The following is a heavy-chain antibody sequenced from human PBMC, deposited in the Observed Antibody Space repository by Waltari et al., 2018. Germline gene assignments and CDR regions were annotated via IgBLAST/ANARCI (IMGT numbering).Heavy chain of an antibody. CDR3: ARWDTAMVD. CDR2: ISGSAPGT. V-gene: IGHV3-23*01. CDR1: GFTFRSYS. D-gene: IGHD5-18*01. J-gene: IGHJ4*02. Sequence: DVQLLESGGGLVQPGGYLTVSCAGSGFTFRSYSMSWFRQAPGKGLEWVSAISGSAPGTYYADSVKGRFTTSRDNSNNILYLQMNNLRAEDTAVYYCARWDTAMVDWGQGTPVTVS.